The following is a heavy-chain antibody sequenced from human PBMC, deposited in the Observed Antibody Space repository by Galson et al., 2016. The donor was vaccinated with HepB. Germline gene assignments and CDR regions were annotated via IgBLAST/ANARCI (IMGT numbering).Heavy chain of an antibody. CDR1: GGTFSSFA. CDR3: AKDPTAAYGYFDL. V-gene: IGHV1-69*13. J-gene: IGHJ2*01. D-gene: IGHD6-25*01. CDR2: IMPLYGTP. Sequence: SVKVSCKASGGTFSSFAISWVRQAPGQGPEWMGGIMPLYGTPNYAQNFQGRLTITADESTTTAYMELNSLRVEDTAIYYCAKDPTAAYGYFDLWGRGTLVTVSS.